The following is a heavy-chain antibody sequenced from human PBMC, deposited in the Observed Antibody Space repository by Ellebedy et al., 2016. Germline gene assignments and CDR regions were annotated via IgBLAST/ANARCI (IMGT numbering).Heavy chain of an antibody. CDR2: INHSGST. V-gene: IGHV4-34*01. CDR3: ARHTRDSSGYYYGMDV. D-gene: IGHD3-22*01. CDR1: GGSFSGYY. J-gene: IGHJ6*02. Sequence: SETLSLTCAVYGGSFSGYYWSWIRQPPGKGLEWIGEINHSGSTNYNPSLKSRVTISVDTSKNQFSLKLSSVTAADTAVYYCARHTRDSSGYYYGMDVWGQGTTVTVSS.